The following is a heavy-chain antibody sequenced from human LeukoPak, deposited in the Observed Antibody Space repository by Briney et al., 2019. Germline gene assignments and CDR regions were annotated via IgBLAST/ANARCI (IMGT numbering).Heavy chain of an antibody. D-gene: IGHD3-22*01. J-gene: IGHJ4*02. CDR3: ARGRVDYYDSSGYSDY. CDR1: GFTVSSNY. CDR2: IYSGGST. V-gene: IGHV3-66*01. Sequence: GGSLRLSCAASGFTVSSNYMSWVRQAPGKGLEWVSVIYSGGSTYYADSVKGRFTISRDNSKNTVYLQMNSLRAEDTAVYYCARGRVDYYDSSGYSDYWGQGTLVTVSS.